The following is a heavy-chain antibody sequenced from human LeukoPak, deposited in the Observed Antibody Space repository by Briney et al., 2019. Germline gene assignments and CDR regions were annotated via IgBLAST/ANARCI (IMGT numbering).Heavy chain of an antibody. CDR1: GVTFSNNS. J-gene: IGHJ3*02. Sequence: SVKVSCTTSGVTFSNNSITWVRQAPGQGLEWLGGIIPILRSASYAQKFRGRLRMTSDESTTTAYMELSSLRSDDTAMYFCARARTSIRFTDSFDIWSQGTLVTVSS. D-gene: IGHD2-21*01. CDR3: ARARTSIRFTDSFDI. CDR2: IIPILRSA. V-gene: IGHV1-69*16.